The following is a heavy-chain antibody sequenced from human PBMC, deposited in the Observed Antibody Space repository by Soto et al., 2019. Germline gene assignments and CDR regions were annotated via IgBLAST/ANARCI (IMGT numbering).Heavy chain of an antibody. CDR1: GFTFSSYA. V-gene: IGHV3-23*01. Sequence: GGSLRLSCAASGFTFSSYAMSWVRQAPGKGLEWVSAISGSGGSTYYADSVKGRFTISRDNSKNTLYLQMNSLRAEDTAVYYCAKDDQPADIVVVVAVDYWGQGTLVTVSS. D-gene: IGHD2-15*01. J-gene: IGHJ4*02. CDR3: AKDDQPADIVVVVAVDY. CDR2: ISGSGGST.